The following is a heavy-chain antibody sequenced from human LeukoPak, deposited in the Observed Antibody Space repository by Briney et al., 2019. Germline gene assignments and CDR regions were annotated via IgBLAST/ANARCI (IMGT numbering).Heavy chain of an antibody. Sequence: SETLSLTCAVSGGSISSGGYSWSWIRQPPGKGLEWIGYIYHSGSTYYNPSLKSRVTISVDRSKNQFSLKLSSVTAADTAVYYCARATFGYSSGWYNWGQGTLVTVSX. CDR3: ARATFGYSSGWYN. J-gene: IGHJ4*02. CDR1: GGSISSGGYS. D-gene: IGHD6-19*01. CDR2: IYHSGST. V-gene: IGHV4-30-2*01.